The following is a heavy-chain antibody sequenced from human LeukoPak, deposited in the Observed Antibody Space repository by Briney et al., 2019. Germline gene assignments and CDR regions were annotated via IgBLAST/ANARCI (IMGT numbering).Heavy chain of an antibody. D-gene: IGHD1-14*01. CDR1: GFTVITND. V-gene: IGHV3-53*01. CDR3: ARGVEPLAANTLAY. CDR2: LYSDGNT. Sequence: GGSLRLSCAASGFTVITNDMTWVRQAPGRGLEWVSVLYSDGNTEYADSVQGRFTISRDNSKNTLYLEMNSLSPDDTAVYYCARGVEPLAANTLAYWGQGTLVTVSS. J-gene: IGHJ4*02.